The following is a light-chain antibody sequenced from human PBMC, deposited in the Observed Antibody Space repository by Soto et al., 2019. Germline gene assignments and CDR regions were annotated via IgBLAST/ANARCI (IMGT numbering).Light chain of an antibody. CDR2: EVS. J-gene: IGLJ3*02. Sequence: QSALTQPASVSGSPGQSITISCTGTSSDVGHYNLVSWYQQHPGKAPQLMIYEVSNRPSGVSNRFSGSKSGNTASLTISGLQAEDEADYYCSTSSSTSTTWVFGGGTKLTVL. CDR3: STSSSTSTTWV. CDR1: SSDVGHYNL. V-gene: IGLV2-14*02.